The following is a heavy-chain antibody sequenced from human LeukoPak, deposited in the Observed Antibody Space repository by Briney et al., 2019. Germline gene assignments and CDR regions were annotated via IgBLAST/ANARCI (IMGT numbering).Heavy chain of an antibody. V-gene: IGHV3-48*02. CDR2: ISSISTII. D-gene: IGHD1-26*01. Sequence: PGGSLRLSCAASGFTFNSFSMNWVRQAPGKGLEWVSYISSISTIIYYAGSVKGRFTISRDNAKSSLYLQMNSLRDEDTAVYYCARDLHSGAYTFDYWGQGTLVTVSS. CDR1: GFTFNSFS. J-gene: IGHJ4*02. CDR3: ARDLHSGAYTFDY.